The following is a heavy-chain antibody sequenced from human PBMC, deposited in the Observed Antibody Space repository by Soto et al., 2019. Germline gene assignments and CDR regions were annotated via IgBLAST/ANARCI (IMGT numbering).Heavy chain of an antibody. CDR2: IFNRGST. CDR3: ARDRDGYTLDS. J-gene: IGHJ4*02. CDR1: GDFITSGNYY. V-gene: IGHV4-31*03. Sequence: PSETLSLTCTVSGDFITSGNYYWSWIRQYPGQGLEWMGYIFNRGSTYYNPSLKSRVSISLDTSKNQFSLRLSSVTAADTAVYYCARDRDGYTLDSWGQGTLVTVSS. D-gene: IGHD5-12*01.